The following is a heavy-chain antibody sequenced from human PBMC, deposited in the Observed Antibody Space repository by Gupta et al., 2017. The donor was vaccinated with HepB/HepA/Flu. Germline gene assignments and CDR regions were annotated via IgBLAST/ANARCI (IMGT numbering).Heavy chain of an antibody. J-gene: IGHJ4*02. V-gene: IGHV3-74*01. D-gene: IGHD3-10*01. CDR3: ARGRGGDFDY. CDR2: IKSDVSST. CDR1: GFTFSSYW. Sequence: EVQLVESGGGLVQPGGSLRLSCAASGFTFSSYWMHWVRQVPGKGLVWVARIKSDVSSTSYADSVKGRFTISRDNAKNSLYLQMNSLRAEDTAVYYCARGRGGDFDYWGQGTLVTGSS.